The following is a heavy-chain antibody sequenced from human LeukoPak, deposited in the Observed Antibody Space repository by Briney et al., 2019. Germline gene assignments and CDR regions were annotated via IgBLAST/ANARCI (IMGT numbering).Heavy chain of an antibody. V-gene: IGHV1-46*01. CDR1: GYTFTSYY. CDR3: AREVHCGGDCYYFDY. CDR2: INPSGGST. J-gene: IGHJ4*02. Sequence: ASVKVSCKASGYTFTSYYMHWVRQAPGQGLEWMGIINPSGGSTSYAQKFQGRVTMTRDTSTSTVYMELSSLRSEDTAVYYCAREVHCGGDCYYFDYWGQGTLVTVSS. D-gene: IGHD2-21*02.